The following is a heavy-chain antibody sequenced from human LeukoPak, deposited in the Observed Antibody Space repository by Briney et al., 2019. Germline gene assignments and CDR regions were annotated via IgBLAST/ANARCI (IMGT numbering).Heavy chain of an antibody. CDR2: IHPEDRET. V-gene: IGHV1-24*01. J-gene: IGHJ4*02. CDR1: GHIVTELS. D-gene: IGHD2-15*01. Sequence: GASVKVSCKVSGHIVTELSFHWVRQAPGKGLEWTGGIHPEDRETIYAQKFQGRVTMTEDTTTDTAYMELSSLGSEDTAVYYCATDAYCSGGSCYNFDYWGQGTLVTVSS. CDR3: ATDAYCSGGSCYNFDY.